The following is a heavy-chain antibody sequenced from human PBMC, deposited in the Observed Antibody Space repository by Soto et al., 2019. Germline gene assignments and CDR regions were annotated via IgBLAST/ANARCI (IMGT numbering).Heavy chain of an antibody. J-gene: IGHJ4*02. CDR1: GCTFSSYA. Sequence: SVKVSCKASGCTFSSYASSWVRQAPGQGLEWMGGIIPIFGTANYAQKFQGRVTITADKSTSTAYMELSSLRSEDTAVYYCARATGWPHFHYFHYLGEGTLVTVSS. V-gene: IGHV1-69*06. CDR3: ARATGWPHFHYFHY. CDR2: IIPIFGTA. D-gene: IGHD6-19*01.